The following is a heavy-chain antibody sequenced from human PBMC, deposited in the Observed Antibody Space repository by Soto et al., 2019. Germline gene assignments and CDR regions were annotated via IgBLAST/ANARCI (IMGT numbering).Heavy chain of an antibody. Sequence: EVQLLESGGGLVQPGGSLRLSCGASQFTFSTYAMSWVRQAPGKGLDWVSAISGSGVSTYYADSVKGRFTISRDNSKNTLSLQMNSRRAEDTAVSYCAKGRSSSWYPTANGFDPWGQGTLVTVSS. J-gene: IGHJ5*02. V-gene: IGHV3-23*01. CDR2: ISGSGVST. D-gene: IGHD6-13*01. CDR3: AKGRSSSWYPTANGFDP. CDR1: QFTFSTYA.